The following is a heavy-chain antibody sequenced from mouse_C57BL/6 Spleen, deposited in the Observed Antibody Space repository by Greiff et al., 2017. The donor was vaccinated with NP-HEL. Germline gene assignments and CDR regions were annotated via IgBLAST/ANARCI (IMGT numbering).Heavy chain of an antibody. CDR2: IYPRSGNT. D-gene: IGHD1-1*01. Sequence: QVQLQQSGAELARPGASVKLSCKASGYTFTSYGISWVKQRTGQGLEWIGEIYPRSGNTYYNEKFKGKAALTADKSSSTAYMELRSLTSEDSAVYFCARRGGGSGSTYGGYFDVWGTGTTVTVSS. V-gene: IGHV1-81*01. CDR3: ARRGGGSGSTYGGYFDV. J-gene: IGHJ1*03. CDR1: GYTFTSYG.